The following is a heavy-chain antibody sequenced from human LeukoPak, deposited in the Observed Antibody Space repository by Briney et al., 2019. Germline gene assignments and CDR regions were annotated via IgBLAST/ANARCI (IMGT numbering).Heavy chain of an antibody. J-gene: IGHJ6*02. Sequence: GGSLRLSCAASGFTFSSYAMSWVRQAPGKGLEWVSAISGSGGSTYYADSVKGRFTISRDNSKNTLYLQMNSLRAEDTAVYYCARGDIAAAGIGYYYYGMDVWGQGTTVTVSS. CDR2: ISGSGGST. CDR3: ARGDIAAAGIGYYYYGMDV. V-gene: IGHV3-23*01. CDR1: GFTFSSYA. D-gene: IGHD6-13*01.